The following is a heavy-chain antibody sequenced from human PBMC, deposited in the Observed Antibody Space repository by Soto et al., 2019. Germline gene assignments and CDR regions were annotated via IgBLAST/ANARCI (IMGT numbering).Heavy chain of an antibody. J-gene: IGHJ3*02. D-gene: IGHD3-22*01. CDR2: IYYSGST. Sequence: SETLSLTCTVSGGSISSSSYYWGWIRQPPGKGLEWIGSIYYSGSTYYNPSLKSRVTISVDTSKNQFSLKLSSVTAADTAVYYCARHMYYYDSSGSGLGAFDIWGQGTMVTV. V-gene: IGHV4-39*01. CDR1: GGSISSSSYY. CDR3: ARHMYYYDSSGSGLGAFDI.